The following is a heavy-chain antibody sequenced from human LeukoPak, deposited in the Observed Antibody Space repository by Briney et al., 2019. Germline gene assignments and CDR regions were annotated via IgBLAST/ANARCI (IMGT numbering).Heavy chain of an antibody. D-gene: IGHD4-17*01. CDR2: IYYSGST. V-gene: IGHV4-30-4*01. CDR1: GASISSGDYY. J-gene: IGHJ4*02. Sequence: PSQTLSLTCTVSGASISSGDYYWSWIRQPPGKSVEWIGYIYYSGSTYYNPSLKSRVTISRDTSKNQVSLKVSSVTAADTAVYYCARVPYGDYINYWGQGTLVTVSS. CDR3: ARVPYGDYINY.